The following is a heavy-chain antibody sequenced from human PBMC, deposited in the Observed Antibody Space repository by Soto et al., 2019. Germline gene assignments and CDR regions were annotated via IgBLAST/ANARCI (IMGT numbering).Heavy chain of an antibody. V-gene: IGHV1-69*06. Sequence: XSVKVSCKASVGTFSSYAISWVRQAPGQGLEWMGGIIPIFGTANYAQKFQGRVTITADKSTSTAYMELSSLRSEDTAVYYCASPPLSCGGDCYSGCFQHWGQGTLVTASS. CDR1: VGTFSSYA. CDR3: ASPPLSCGGDCYSGCFQH. D-gene: IGHD2-21*02. J-gene: IGHJ1*01. CDR2: IIPIFGTA.